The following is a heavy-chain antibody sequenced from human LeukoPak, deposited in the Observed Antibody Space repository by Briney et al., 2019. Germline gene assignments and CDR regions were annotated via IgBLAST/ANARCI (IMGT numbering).Heavy chain of an antibody. CDR1: GGSISSGGYH. CDR2: IYYSGST. CDR3: ARGRVESGSYYKRFDP. Sequence: SETLSLTCTVSGGSISSGGYHWSWIRQHPGKGLEWIGYIYYSGSTYYNPSLKSRVTISVDTSKNQFSLKLSSVTAADTAVYYCARGRVESGSYYKRFDPWGQGTLVTVSS. D-gene: IGHD3-10*01. J-gene: IGHJ5*02. V-gene: IGHV4-31*03.